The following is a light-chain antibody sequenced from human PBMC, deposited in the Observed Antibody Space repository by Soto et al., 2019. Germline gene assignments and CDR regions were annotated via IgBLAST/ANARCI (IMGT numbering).Light chain of an antibody. CDR2: DAS. J-gene: IGKJ4*01. V-gene: IGKV1-5*01. CDR1: QSISSW. CDR3: QQYNTYSSLT. Sequence: PSSLSASVGYRVTITCLASQSISSWLAWYQQKLGRAPRLLIYDASSLESGVPSRFSGSGYGTEFTLTISSLQPDDFATYYCQQYNTYSSLTFGGGTKVDIK.